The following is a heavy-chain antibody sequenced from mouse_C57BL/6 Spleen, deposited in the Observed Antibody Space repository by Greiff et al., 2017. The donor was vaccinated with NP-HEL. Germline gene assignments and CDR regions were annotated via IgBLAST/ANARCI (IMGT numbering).Heavy chain of an antibody. J-gene: IGHJ2*01. CDR3: ARSYDGYPYYFDY. CDR2: INPSSGYT. D-gene: IGHD2-3*01. Sequence: VQLQQSGAELAKPGASVKLSCKASGYTFTSYWMHWVKQRPGQGLEWIGYINPSSGYTKYHQKFKDKATLTADKSSSTAYMQLSSLTYEDSAVYYCARSYDGYPYYFDYWGQGTTLTVSS. V-gene: IGHV1-7*01. CDR1: GYTFTSYW.